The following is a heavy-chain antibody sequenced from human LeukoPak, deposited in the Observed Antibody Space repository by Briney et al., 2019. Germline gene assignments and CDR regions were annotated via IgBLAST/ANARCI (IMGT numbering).Heavy chain of an antibody. Sequence: SEALSLTCIVSGGSISGYYWSWIRQPPGKGLEWIGHIYDSGSTNYNPSLKSRVTVSMDTSKNQFSLKLRSVTAADTALYYCARHYYDISDSYSFDYWGQGTRVPVSS. CDR1: GGSISGYY. J-gene: IGHJ4*02. CDR3: ARHYYDISDSYSFDY. CDR2: IYDSGST. V-gene: IGHV4-59*01. D-gene: IGHD3-22*01.